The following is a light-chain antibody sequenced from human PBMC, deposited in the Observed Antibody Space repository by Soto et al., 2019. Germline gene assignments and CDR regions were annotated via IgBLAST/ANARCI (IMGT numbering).Light chain of an antibody. J-gene: IGKJ5*01. V-gene: IGKV3-11*01. CDR1: QSVSRY. CDR2: DAS. Sequence: IVFTLSPRCLSLSPGQSATLSCRASQSVSRYLAWYQQKPGQAPRLLIYDASNRATGIPARFSGSGSGTDFTLTISSLEPEDFAVYYCHQRSNWPPITFGQGTRLEIK. CDR3: HQRSNWPPIT.